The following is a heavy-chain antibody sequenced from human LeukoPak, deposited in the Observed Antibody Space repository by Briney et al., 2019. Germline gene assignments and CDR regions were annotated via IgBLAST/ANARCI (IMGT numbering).Heavy chain of an antibody. CDR3: ARDLGGATRAPFDY. D-gene: IGHD1-26*01. Sequence: SKTLSLTCTVSGGSMSSYYWSWIRQPPGKGLEWIGYIYYSGSTNYNPSLKSRVTISVDTSKNQFSLKLSSVTAADTAVYYCARDLGGATRAPFDYWGQGTLVTVSS. CDR2: IYYSGST. J-gene: IGHJ4*02. V-gene: IGHV4-59*12. CDR1: GGSMSSYY.